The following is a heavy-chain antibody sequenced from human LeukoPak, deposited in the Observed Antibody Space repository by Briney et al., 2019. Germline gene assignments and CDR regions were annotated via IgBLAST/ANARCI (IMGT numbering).Heavy chain of an antibody. Sequence: PSQTLSLTCTVSGGSISSGSYYWSWIRQPAGKGLEWIGRIYTGGSTNYNPSLKSRVTISVDTSKNQFSLKLSSVTAADTAVYYCARDRGNWNYLGYFDYWGQGTLVTVSS. J-gene: IGHJ4*02. CDR3: ARDRGNWNYLGYFDY. V-gene: IGHV4-61*02. D-gene: IGHD1-7*01. CDR2: IYTGGST. CDR1: GGSISSGSYY.